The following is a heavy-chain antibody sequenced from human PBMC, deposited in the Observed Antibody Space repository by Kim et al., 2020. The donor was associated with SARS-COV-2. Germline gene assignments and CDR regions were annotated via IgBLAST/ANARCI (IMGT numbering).Heavy chain of an antibody. CDR3: ARVSTYQLPDN. Sequence: KYYADAEKGRFTSTRDNSKNTLYLQMNSRRAEDTAVYYCARVSTYQLPDNWGQGTLVTVSS. V-gene: IGHV3-33*01. CDR2: K. J-gene: IGHJ4*02. D-gene: IGHD2-2*01.